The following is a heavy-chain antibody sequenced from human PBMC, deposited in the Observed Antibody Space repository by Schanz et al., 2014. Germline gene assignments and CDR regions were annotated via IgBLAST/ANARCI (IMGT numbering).Heavy chain of an antibody. CDR2: ISSSGSYI. Sequence: EVQLLESGGGLVQPGGSLRLSCAASGFIFDDYGMSWVRQVPGKGLEWVSSISSSGSYIYYADSVKGRFTISRDNAKNSLYLQMNSLRAEDTAVYYCVPMSIAAHWGQGTLVTVSS. CDR1: GFIFDDYG. V-gene: IGHV3-21*01. J-gene: IGHJ4*02. D-gene: IGHD6-6*01. CDR3: VPMSIAAH.